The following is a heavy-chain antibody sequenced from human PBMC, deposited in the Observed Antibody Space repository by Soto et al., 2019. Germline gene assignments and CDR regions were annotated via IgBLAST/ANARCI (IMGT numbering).Heavy chain of an antibody. CDR2: IYHSGST. Sequence: SETLSLSCAVYGGSFSGYYWSWIRQPPGKGLEWIGEIYHSGSTNYNPSLKSRVTISVDKSKNQFSLKLSSVTAADTAVYYCARQESGYVDYWGQGTLVTVSS. CDR1: GGSFSGYY. J-gene: IGHJ4*02. D-gene: IGHD1-26*01. V-gene: IGHV4-34*01. CDR3: ARQESGYVDY.